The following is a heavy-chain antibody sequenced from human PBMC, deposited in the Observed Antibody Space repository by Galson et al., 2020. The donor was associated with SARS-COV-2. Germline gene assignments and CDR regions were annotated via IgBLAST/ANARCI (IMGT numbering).Heavy chain of an antibody. Sequence: GESLKISCAASGFTFRSYAMHWVRQAPAKGLEWVGVISYDANNKYYADSVKGRFTISRDNSRNTLYLQMNSLTADDTAVYYCVRDPEGELWYFDLWGRGTLVTVSS. J-gene: IGHJ2*01. CDR1: GFTFRSYA. CDR3: VRDPEGELWYFDL. D-gene: IGHD1-7*01. V-gene: IGHV3-30-3*01. CDR2: ISYDANNK.